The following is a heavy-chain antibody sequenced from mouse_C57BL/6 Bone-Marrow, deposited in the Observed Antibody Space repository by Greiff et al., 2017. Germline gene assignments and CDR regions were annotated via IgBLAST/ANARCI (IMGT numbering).Heavy chain of an antibody. CDR3: ARETTVVATGYFDV. Sequence: QVHVKQPGAELVMPGASVKLSCKASGYTFTSYWMHWVKQRPGQGLEWIGEIDPSDSYTNYNQKFKGKSTLTVDKSSSTAYMQLSSLTSEDSAVYYCARETTVVATGYFDVWGTGTTVTVSS. J-gene: IGHJ1*03. V-gene: IGHV1-69*01. CDR2: IDPSDSYT. D-gene: IGHD1-1*01. CDR1: GYTFTSYW.